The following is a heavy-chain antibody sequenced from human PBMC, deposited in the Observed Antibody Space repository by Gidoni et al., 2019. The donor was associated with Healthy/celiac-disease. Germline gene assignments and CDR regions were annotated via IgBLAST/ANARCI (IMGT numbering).Heavy chain of an antibody. V-gene: IGHV3-66*01. D-gene: IGHD3-3*01. J-gene: IGHJ4*02. CDR3: ASSLTIFGVVIKGLLDY. Sequence: EVQLVESGGGLVQPGGSLRLSCAASGFTVSSNYMSWVRQAPGKGLEWVSVIYSGGSTYYADSVKGRFTISRDNSKNTLYLQMNSLRAEDTAVYYCASSLTIFGVVIKGLLDYWGQGTLVTVSS. CDR2: IYSGGST. CDR1: GFTVSSNY.